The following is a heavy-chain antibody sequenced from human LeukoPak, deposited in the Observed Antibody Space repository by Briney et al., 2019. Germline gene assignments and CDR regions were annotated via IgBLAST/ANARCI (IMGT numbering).Heavy chain of an antibody. D-gene: IGHD2/OR15-2a*01. CDR1: GGSIGNYY. V-gene: IGHV4-4*07. J-gene: IGHJ4*02. Sequence: SETLSLTCSVSGGSIGNYYWNWLRQPAGKGPEWIGRIYASGSTNYNPSLKSRVTISMDKSKNHFSLNLKSVTAADTAFYYCARDFYGDDGHHPFDYWGQGIQVTVSS. CDR3: ARDFYGDDGHHPFDY. CDR2: IYASGST.